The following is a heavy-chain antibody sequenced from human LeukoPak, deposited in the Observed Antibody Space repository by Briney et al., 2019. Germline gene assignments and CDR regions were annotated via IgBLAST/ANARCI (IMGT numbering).Heavy chain of an antibody. V-gene: IGHV3-23*01. J-gene: IGHJ4*02. CDR3: AKALPVTYYYDSSGYSVVNYFDY. D-gene: IGHD3-22*01. CDR2: ISGSGGST. CDR1: GFTFSSYA. Sequence: GGSLRLACAASGFTFSSYAMSWVRQAPGKGLEWVSAISGSGGSTSYADSVKGRFTISRDNSKNTLYLQMNSLRAEDTAVYYCAKALPVTYYYDSSGYSVVNYFDYWGQGTLVTVSS.